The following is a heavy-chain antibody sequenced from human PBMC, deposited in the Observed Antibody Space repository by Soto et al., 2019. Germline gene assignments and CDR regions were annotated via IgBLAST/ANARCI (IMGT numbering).Heavy chain of an antibody. CDR2: IWYDGSNK. D-gene: IGHD2-21*02. Sequence: GGSLRLSCAASGFTFGSYGMHWVRQAPGKGLEWVAVIWYDGSNKYYADSVKGRFTISRDNSKNTLYLQMNSLRAEDTAVYYCARGPPAGDYYYYYYGMDVWGQGTTVTVYS. CDR3: ARGPPAGDYYYYYYGMDV. J-gene: IGHJ6*02. V-gene: IGHV3-33*01. CDR1: GFTFGSYG.